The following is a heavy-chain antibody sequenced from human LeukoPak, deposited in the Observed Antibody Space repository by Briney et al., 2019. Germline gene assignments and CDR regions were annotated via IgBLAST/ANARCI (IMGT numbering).Heavy chain of an antibody. J-gene: IGHJ4*02. D-gene: IGHD3-22*01. CDR3: ASSLGDSSGPFGY. V-gene: IGHV1-69*01. CDR1: GRTFSSYA. CDR2: IIPIFGTA. Sequence: SVKVSCKASGRTFSSYAISWVRQAPGQGLEWMGGIIPIFGTANYAQKFQGRVTITADESTSTAYMELSSLRSEDTAVYYCASSLGDSSGPFGYWGQGTLVTVPS.